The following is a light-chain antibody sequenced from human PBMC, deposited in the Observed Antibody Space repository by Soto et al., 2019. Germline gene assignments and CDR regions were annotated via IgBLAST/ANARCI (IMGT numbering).Light chain of an antibody. V-gene: IGLV1-44*01. CDR3: AAWDGSLNGVV. CDR1: NSNIGSNT. CDR2: SSN. Sequence: QLVLTQPPSASGTPGQRVTISCSGSNSNIGSNTVNWYQQFPGAAPKLLVYSSNLRPSGVPDRFSGSKSGTSASLAISGLQSEDESDYYCAAWDGSLNGVVFGGGTKLTVL. J-gene: IGLJ3*02.